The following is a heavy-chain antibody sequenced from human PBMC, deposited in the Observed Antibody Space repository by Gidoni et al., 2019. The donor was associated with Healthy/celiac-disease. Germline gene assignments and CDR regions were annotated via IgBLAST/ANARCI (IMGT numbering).Heavy chain of an antibody. J-gene: IGHJ6*02. CDR3: ARVKNYDFWSGPHLSSYYYGMDV. Sequence: TNYNPSLKSRVTISVDTSKNQFSLKLSSVTAADTAVYYCARVKNYDFWSGPHLSSYYYGMDVWGQGTTVTVSS. CDR2: T. D-gene: IGHD3-3*01. V-gene: IGHV4-34*01.